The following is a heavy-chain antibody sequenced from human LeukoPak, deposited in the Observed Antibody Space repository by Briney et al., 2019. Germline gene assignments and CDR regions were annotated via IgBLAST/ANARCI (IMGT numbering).Heavy chain of an antibody. CDR3: AMERGY. D-gene: IGHD1-26*01. V-gene: IGHV3-23*01. CDR1: GFNFSVYP. Sequence: GGSLRLSCAASGFNFSVYPMTWVRPAPGKGLEWVSALGASGDNTYYADSVKGRFTISRDNSKSTLYLQINRLRADDSAIYYCAMERGYWGQGTLVAVYS. J-gene: IGHJ4*02. CDR2: LGASGDNT.